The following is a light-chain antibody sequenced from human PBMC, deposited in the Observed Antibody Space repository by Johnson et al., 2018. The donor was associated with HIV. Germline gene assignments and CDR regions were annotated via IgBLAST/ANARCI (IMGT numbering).Light chain of an antibody. CDR1: SSNIGRNY. Sequence: QSVLTQPPSVSAAPGQKVTISCSGSSSNIGRNYVSWYQQLPGTAPKLLIFDNNKRPSGIPDRFSASTSGTSATLGITGLQTGDEADYYCGTWDISLSVGYVFGTGTKVTVL. J-gene: IGLJ1*01. V-gene: IGLV1-51*01. CDR2: DNN. CDR3: GTWDISLSVGYV.